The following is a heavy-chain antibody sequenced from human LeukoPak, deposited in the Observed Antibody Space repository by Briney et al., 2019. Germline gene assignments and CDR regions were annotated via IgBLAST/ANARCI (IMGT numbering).Heavy chain of an antibody. D-gene: IGHD3-3*01. Sequence: GASVKVSCKASGYTFTSYGISLVRQAPGQGLEWMGWISAYNGNTNYAQKLQGRVTMTTDTSTSTAYMELRSLRSDDTAVYYCARDGTDFWSGYNNWFAPWGQGTLVTVSS. CDR3: ARDGTDFWSGYNNWFAP. V-gene: IGHV1-18*04. J-gene: IGHJ5*02. CDR2: ISAYNGNT. CDR1: GYTFTSYG.